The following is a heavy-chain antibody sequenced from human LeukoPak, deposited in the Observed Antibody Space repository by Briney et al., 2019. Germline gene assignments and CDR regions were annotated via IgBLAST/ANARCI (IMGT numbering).Heavy chain of an antibody. CDR2: IIPIFGTA. Sequence: ASVKVSCKASGGTFSSYAISWVRQAPGQGLEWMGGIIPIFGTANYAQKFQGRVTITADESTSTAYMELSSLRSEDTAVYYCARVGTDPDYFDYWGQGTLVTVSS. D-gene: IGHD6-13*01. V-gene: IGHV1-69*13. CDR3: ARVGTDPDYFDY. J-gene: IGHJ4*02. CDR1: GGTFSSYA.